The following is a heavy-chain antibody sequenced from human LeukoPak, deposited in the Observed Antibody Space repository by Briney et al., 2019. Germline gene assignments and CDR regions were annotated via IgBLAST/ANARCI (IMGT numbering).Heavy chain of an antibody. J-gene: IGHJ1*01. CDR2: IWYDGSSK. Sequence: GGSLRLSCAASGFTFDTYCMNWVRQAPGKGLEWVADIWYDGSSKYYVDSVKGRFTISRDNSKNTLYLQMNSLRAEDTAVYYCARGPTYYYYSSGYHPEYYQHWGQGTLVTVSS. CDR3: ARGPTYYYYSSGYHPEYYQH. D-gene: IGHD3-22*01. V-gene: IGHV3-33*01. CDR1: GFTFDTYC.